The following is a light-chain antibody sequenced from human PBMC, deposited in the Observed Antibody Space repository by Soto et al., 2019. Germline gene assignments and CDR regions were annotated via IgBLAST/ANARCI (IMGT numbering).Light chain of an antibody. CDR2: AAS. J-gene: IGKJ4*01. CDR1: QSISSY. Sequence: DIQVTQSPSSLSASVGDRVTITCRASQSISSYLNWYQQKPGKAPKLLIYAASSLQSGVPSRFSGSGSGTDFTLTISSLQPEDFATYYCQQSYSTHLTFGGGTKVDIK. CDR3: QQSYSTHLT. V-gene: IGKV1-39*01.